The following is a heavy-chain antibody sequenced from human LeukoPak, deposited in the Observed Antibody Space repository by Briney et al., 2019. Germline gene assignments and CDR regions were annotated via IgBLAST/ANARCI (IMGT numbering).Heavy chain of an antibody. D-gene: IGHD6-19*01. CDR2: LSIFSWNSGSK. Sequence: PGGSLRLSCAASGFTFDDYAMHWVRQAPGKGLEWVSGLSIFSWNSGSKGYADSVKGRFTISRDNSKNTLYLQMNSLRAEDTAVYYCAKAPFRAVAGTPHDYWGQGTLVTVSS. V-gene: IGHV3-9*01. CDR3: AKAPFRAVAGTPHDY. J-gene: IGHJ4*02. CDR1: GFTFDDYA.